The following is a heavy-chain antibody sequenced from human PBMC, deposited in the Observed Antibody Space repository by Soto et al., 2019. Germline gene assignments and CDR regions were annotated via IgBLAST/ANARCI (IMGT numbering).Heavy chain of an antibody. J-gene: IGHJ3*02. CDR3: AREHVDTAMVKSAFDI. CDR1: GYTFTGYY. D-gene: IGHD5-18*01. Sequence: GASVKVSCKASGYTFTGYYMHWVRQAPGQGLEWKGWINPNSGGTNYAQKFQGRVTMTRDTSISTAYMELSRLRSDDTVVYYCAREHVDTAMVKSAFDIWGQGTMVTVSS. V-gene: IGHV1-2*02. CDR2: INPNSGGT.